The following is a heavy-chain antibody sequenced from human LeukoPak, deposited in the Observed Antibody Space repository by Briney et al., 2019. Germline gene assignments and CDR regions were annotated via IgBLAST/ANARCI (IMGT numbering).Heavy chain of an antibody. D-gene: IGHD3-10*01. CDR3: AKDIRVPYYYGSGSPGTHYYYYGMGV. Sequence: PGGSLRLSCAASGFTFSSYAMSWVRQAPGKGLEWVAVISYDGSNKYYADSVKGRFTISRDNSKNTLYLQMNSLRAEDTAVYYCAKDIRVPYYYGSGSPGTHYYYYGMGVWGQGTTVTVSS. V-gene: IGHV3-30*18. J-gene: IGHJ6*02. CDR1: GFTFSSYA. CDR2: ISYDGSNK.